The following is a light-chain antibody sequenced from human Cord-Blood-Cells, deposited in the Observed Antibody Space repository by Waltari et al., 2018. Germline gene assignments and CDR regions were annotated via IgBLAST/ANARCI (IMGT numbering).Light chain of an antibody. CDR3: QQYGSSPPWT. J-gene: IGKJ1*01. CDR1: QSVRSSY. Sequence: IVLTQSPGTLSLSPGERATLSCRASQSVRSSYLAWYQQKPGQAPRLLRYGASSRATGIPDRFSGSGSGTDFTLTISRLEPEDFAVYYCQQYGSSPPWTFGQGTKVEIK. CDR2: GAS. V-gene: IGKV3-20*01.